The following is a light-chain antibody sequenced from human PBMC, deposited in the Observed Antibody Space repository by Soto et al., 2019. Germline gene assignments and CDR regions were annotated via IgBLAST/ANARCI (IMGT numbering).Light chain of an antibody. Sequence: QAAVAQPASVSGSPGQSITISCTGTSSDVGSYNYVSWYQQHPGKAPKLMIYEVSDRPSGVSNRLSGSKSGNTASLTISGLQAEDEADYYCSSYATSRDVVFGGGTK. CDR3: SSYATSRDVV. J-gene: IGLJ2*01. CDR1: SSDVGSYNY. CDR2: EVS. V-gene: IGLV2-14*03.